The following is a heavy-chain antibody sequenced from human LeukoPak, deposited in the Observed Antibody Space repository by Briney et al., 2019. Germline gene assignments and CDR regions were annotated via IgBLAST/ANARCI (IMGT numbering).Heavy chain of an antibody. D-gene: IGHD6-13*01. CDR1: GGSISSYY. CDR2: IDYSGST. J-gene: IGHJ1*01. V-gene: IGHV4-59*01. Sequence: SETLSLTCTVSGGSISSYYWSWIRQPPGKGLEWIGYIDYSGSTIHNPSLKSRVTISVNTSKDQFSLQLTSVTAADTAVYYCARSGGLYTSTWYFHRWGQGTLVTVSS. CDR3: ARSGGLYTSTWYFHR.